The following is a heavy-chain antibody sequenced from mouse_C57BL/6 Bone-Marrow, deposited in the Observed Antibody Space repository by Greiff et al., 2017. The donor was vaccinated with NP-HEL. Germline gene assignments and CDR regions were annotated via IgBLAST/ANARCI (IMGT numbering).Heavy chain of an antibody. CDR3: TRSSIYYGNYWFAY. D-gene: IGHD2-1*01. V-gene: IGHV1-15*01. CDR1: GYTFTDYE. Sequence: QVQLQQSGAELVRPGASVTLSCKASGYTFTDYEMHWVKQTPVHGLEWIGAIDPETGGTAYNQKFKGKAILTADKSSSTAYMELRSLTSEDSAVYYCTRSSIYYGNYWFAYWGQGTLVTVSA. CDR2: IDPETGGT. J-gene: IGHJ3*01.